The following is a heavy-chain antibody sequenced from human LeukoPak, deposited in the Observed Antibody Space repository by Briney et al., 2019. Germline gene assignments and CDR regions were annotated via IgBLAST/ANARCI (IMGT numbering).Heavy chain of an antibody. D-gene: IGHD3-10*01. CDR1: GDSISYFY. CDR2: VSSSGST. Sequence: SETLSLTCSVSGDSISYFYWSWIRQAAGKGLEWIGRVSSSGSTDYNASLKSRVTMSVDTSKNQLSLKVISVTAADTAVYYCAKSNGYGLVDIWGQGTMVTVSS. CDR3: AKSNGYGLVDI. V-gene: IGHV4-4*07. J-gene: IGHJ3*02.